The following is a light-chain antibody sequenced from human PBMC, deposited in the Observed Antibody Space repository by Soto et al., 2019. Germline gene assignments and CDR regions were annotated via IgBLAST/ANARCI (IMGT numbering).Light chain of an antibody. CDR1: QSVSSR. CDR2: DVS. CDR3: QQYNNWPGGT. V-gene: IGKV3-11*01. J-gene: IGKJ1*01. Sequence: EIVLTQSPVTLSLPPGERATLSCRASQSVSSRLAWYQQKPGQAPRLLIYDVSNRATGIPARFSGSGSGTDFTLTISSLEPEDFAVYYCQQYNNWPGGTFGQGTKVDIK.